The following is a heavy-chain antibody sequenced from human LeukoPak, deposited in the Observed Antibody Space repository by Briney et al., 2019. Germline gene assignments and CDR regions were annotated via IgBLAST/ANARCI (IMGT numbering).Heavy chain of an antibody. D-gene: IGHD2-2*01. CDR3: ARVKVVPAAISSYYYYMDV. Sequence: ASVKVSCKASGGTFSSYAISWVRQAPGQGLEWMGGIIPIFGTANYAQKFQGRVTITTDESTSTAYMGLSSLRSEDTAVYYCARVKVVPAAISSYYYYMDVWGKGTTVTVSS. CDR2: IIPIFGTA. CDR1: GGTFSSYA. J-gene: IGHJ6*03. V-gene: IGHV1-69*05.